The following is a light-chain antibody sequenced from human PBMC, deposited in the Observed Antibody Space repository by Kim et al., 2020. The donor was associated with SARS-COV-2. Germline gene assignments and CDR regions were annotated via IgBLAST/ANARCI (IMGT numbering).Light chain of an antibody. CDR3: AAWDDSLNGPV. Sequence: RQRGTISCSGSSSNIGNNAVNWYQQLPGKAPKLLIYYDDLLPSGVSDRFSGSKSGTSASLAISGLQSEDEADYYCAAWDDSLNGPVFGTGTKVTVL. CDR2: YDD. V-gene: IGLV1-36*01. CDR1: SSNIGNNA. J-gene: IGLJ1*01.